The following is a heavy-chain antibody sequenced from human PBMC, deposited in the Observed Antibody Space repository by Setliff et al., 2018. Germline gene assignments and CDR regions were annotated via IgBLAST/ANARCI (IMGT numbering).Heavy chain of an antibody. J-gene: IGHJ6*03. V-gene: IGHV4-31*03. CDR2: IYYSGTT. Sequence: SETLSLTCTVSGGSISSGTYYWSWIRQHPGKGLEWIGYIYYSGTTYYNPSLKSRVTISVDTSKNQFSLKLRSVTAADTAVYYCAGGTIVAPGGYFYYMDVWGKGATVTV. CDR1: GGSISSGTYY. CDR3: AGGTIVAPGGYFYYMDV. D-gene: IGHD6-6*01.